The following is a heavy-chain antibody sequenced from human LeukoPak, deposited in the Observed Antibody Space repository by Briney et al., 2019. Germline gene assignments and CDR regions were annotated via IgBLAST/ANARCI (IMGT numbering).Heavy chain of an antibody. V-gene: IGHV3-64D*06. Sequence: GGSLRLSCSASGFTFSSYAMHWVRQAPGKGLEYVSAISSNGGSTYYADSVKGRFTISRDNSKNTLYLQMSSLRAEDTAVYYCARDYYDSSGYYGTPYNWFDPWGQGTLVTVSS. CDR3: ARDYYDSSGYYGTPYNWFDP. CDR2: ISSNGGST. D-gene: IGHD3-22*01. J-gene: IGHJ5*02. CDR1: GFTFSSYA.